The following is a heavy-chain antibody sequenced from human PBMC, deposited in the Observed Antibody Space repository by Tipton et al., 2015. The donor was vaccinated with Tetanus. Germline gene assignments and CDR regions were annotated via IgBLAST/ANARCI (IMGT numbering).Heavy chain of an antibody. V-gene: IGHV3-21*04. CDR3: AKGGTIMIWNYYFDS. D-gene: IGHD3-16*01. CDR1: GFTFSDYT. J-gene: IGHJ4*02. Sequence: SLRLSCVGSGFTFSDYTMNWVRQAPGKGLEWVSSISSRSGDIHYADSVKGRFTISRDNAKNSLYLQMNSLRAEDTAVYYCAKGGTIMIWNYYFDSWGQGTLVTVSS. CDR2: ISSRSGDI.